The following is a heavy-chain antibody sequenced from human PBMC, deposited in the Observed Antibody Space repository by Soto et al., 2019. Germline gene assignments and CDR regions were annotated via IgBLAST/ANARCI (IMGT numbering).Heavy chain of an antibody. CDR1: GGSISSGGYS. D-gene: IGHD7-27*01. J-gene: IGHJ4*02. CDR2: IYDGGRT. CDR3: ARGPSGDKVDS. V-gene: IGHV4-30-2*05. Sequence: SETLSLTCAVSGGSISSGGYSWSWIRQSPDMGLEWIGHIYDGGRTYNNPSLESRVTMSVDTSKSQLSLTLSSVSAADTAVYYCARGPSGDKVDSWGQGTLVTVSS.